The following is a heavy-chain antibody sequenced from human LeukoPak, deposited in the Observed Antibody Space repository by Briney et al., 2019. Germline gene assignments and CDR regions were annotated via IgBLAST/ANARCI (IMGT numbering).Heavy chain of an antibody. J-gene: IGHJ1*01. CDR3: AKDQRDSSGYYLSSEYFQH. Sequence: ASVKVSCKASGYTFTGYYMHWVRQAPGQGLEWMGWINPNSGGTNYAQKFQGRVTMTRDTSISTAYMELSRLRSDDTAVYYCAKDQRDSSGYYLSSEYFQHWGQGTLVTVSS. CDR1: GYTFTGYY. V-gene: IGHV1-2*02. D-gene: IGHD3-22*01. CDR2: INPNSGGT.